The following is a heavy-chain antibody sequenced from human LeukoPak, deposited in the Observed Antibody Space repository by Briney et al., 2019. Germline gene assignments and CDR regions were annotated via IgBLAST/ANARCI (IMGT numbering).Heavy chain of an antibody. V-gene: IGHV1-69*13. J-gene: IGHJ4*02. CDR3: ARGITGTYTDSFDY. CDR2: IIPIFGTA. Sequence: ASVKVSCKASGGTFSSYAISWVRQAPGQGLEWMGGIIPIFGTANYAQKFQGRVTITADESTSTAYMELSSLRSEDTAVYYCARGITGTYTDSFDYWGQGTLVTVSS. CDR1: GGTFSSYA. D-gene: IGHD1-7*01.